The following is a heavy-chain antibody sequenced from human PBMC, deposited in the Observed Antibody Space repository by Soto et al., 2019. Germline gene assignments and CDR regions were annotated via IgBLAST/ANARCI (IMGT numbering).Heavy chain of an antibody. CDR3: ASGIQLWLRRISNGYSG. CDR1: GGTFSTYA. V-gene: IGHV1-69*12. J-gene: IGHJ4*02. D-gene: IGHD5-18*01. CDR2: IIPMFGTA. Sequence: QVQLVQSGAEVKKPESSVKVSCKAPGGTFSTYAISWVRQAPGQGLEWMGGIIPMFGTANYAQRFQDRVTIREDESTNTVYMELSRLRSEDTAVYFCASGIQLWLRRISNGYSGWGQGTLVTVSS.